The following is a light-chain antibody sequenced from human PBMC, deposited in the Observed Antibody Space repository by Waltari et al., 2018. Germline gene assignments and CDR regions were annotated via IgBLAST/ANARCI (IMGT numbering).Light chain of an antibody. J-gene: IGKJ2*01. Sequence: DIQMTQSPSTLSASVGDRVTITCRASQSISNWLAWYQQKPGKAPKVLIYKSFTLQSGVPSRFSGSGSETEFSLTISSQQPDDFATYYCQQYNIWPYTFGQGTTLEI. V-gene: IGKV1-5*03. CDR2: KSF. CDR1: QSISNW. CDR3: QQYNIWPYT.